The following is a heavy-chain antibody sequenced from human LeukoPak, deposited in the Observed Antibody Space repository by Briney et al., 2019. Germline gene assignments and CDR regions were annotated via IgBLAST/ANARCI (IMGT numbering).Heavy chain of an antibody. CDR2: IYYSGST. D-gene: IGHD5-12*01. J-gene: IGHJ4*02. Sequence: SETLSLTCTVSGGSISSYYWSWIRQPPGKGLEWIGYIYYSGSTYYNPSLKSRVTISVDTSKNQFSLKLSSVTAADTAVYYCARERGLDYWGQGTLVTVSS. V-gene: IGHV4-59*01. CDR1: GGSISSYY. CDR3: ARERGLDY.